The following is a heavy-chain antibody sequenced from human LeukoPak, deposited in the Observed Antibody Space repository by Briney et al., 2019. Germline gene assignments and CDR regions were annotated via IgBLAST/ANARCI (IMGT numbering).Heavy chain of an antibody. Sequence: SETLSLTCAVYGGSFSGYYWSWIRQPPGKGLEWIGEINHSGSTNYNPSLKSRVTISVDTSKNQFSLKLSSVTAADTAVYYCARTLVEYSSPPGDYWGQGTLVTVSS. CDR3: ARTLVEYSSPPGDY. D-gene: IGHD6-6*01. CDR1: GGSFSGYY. J-gene: IGHJ4*02. CDR2: INHSGST. V-gene: IGHV4-34*01.